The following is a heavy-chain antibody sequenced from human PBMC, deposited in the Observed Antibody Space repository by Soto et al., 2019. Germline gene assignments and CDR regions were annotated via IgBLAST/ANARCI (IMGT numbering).Heavy chain of an antibody. CDR1: GGSIISYY. CDR3: ARRRAVAGAYYYYYMDV. D-gene: IGHD6-19*01. Sequence: PSDTLSLTCTFSGGSIISYYWSWIRQPPGKGLEWIGYIYYSGSTNYNPSLKSRVNISVDTSKNQFSLKLSSVTAADTAVYYCARRRAVAGAYYYYYMDVWGKGTTVT. J-gene: IGHJ6*03. CDR2: IYYSGST. V-gene: IGHV4-59*08.